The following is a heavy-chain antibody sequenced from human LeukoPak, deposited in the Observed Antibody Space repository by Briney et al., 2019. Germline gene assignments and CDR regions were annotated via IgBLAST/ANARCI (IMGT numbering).Heavy chain of an antibody. CDR1: GYSISSGYY. Sequence: SETLSLTCTVSGYSISSGYYWAWIRQPPGKGLEGIGHIYYSGSTNYNPSLKSRVTISVDTSKNQFSLKLSSVTAADTAVYYCAGYCSSTSCYYPDAFDGWGQGTMVTVSS. J-gene: IGHJ3*01. CDR2: IYYSGST. CDR3: AGYCSSTSCYYPDAFDG. D-gene: IGHD2-2*01. V-gene: IGHV4-59*01.